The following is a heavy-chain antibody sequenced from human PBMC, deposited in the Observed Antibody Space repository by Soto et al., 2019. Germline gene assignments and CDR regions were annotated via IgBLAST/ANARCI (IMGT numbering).Heavy chain of an antibody. J-gene: IGHJ6*02. D-gene: IGHD1-7*01. Sequence: SETLSLTCTVSGGSISGDYYHWTWIRQSPGKGLEWIGYIHFSGSVLYNPSFKSRPTISVDTSKNQFSLKLRSVTAADTAVYFCARSSRYNWNYGQPVWGQGTTVTVSS. V-gene: IGHV4-30-4*08. CDR3: ARSSRYNWNYGQPV. CDR2: IHFSGSV. CDR1: GGSISGDYYH.